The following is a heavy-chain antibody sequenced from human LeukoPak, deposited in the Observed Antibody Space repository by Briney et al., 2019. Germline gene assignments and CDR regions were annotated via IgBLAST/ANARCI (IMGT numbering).Heavy chain of an antibody. D-gene: IGHD6-6*01. CDR2: MNTNSGNT. J-gene: IGHJ4*02. V-gene: IGHV1-8*03. CDR1: GYTFTSYD. Sequence: ASVKVSCKTSGYTFTSYDINRVRQATGQGLEWMGVMNTNSGNTGYAQRFRGRVTITRNTSISTAYMELSSLRSEDTAVYYCARGASRSFDYWGQGTLVTVSS. CDR3: ARGASRSFDY.